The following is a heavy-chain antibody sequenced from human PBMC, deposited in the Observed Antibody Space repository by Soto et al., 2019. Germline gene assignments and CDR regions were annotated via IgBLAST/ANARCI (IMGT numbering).Heavy chain of an antibody. V-gene: IGHV4-30-4*01. CDR3: ARDRPYCSGGSCYGGTYYYYYYGMDV. CDR2: IYYSGST. CDR1: GGSISSGDYY. J-gene: IGHJ6*02. D-gene: IGHD2-15*01. Sequence: SETLSLTCTVSGGSISSGDYYWSWIRQPPGKGLEWIGYIYYSGSTYYNPSLKSRVTISVDTSKNQFSLKLSSVTAADTAEYYCARDRPYCSGGSCYGGTYYYYYYGMDVWGQGTTVTVSS.